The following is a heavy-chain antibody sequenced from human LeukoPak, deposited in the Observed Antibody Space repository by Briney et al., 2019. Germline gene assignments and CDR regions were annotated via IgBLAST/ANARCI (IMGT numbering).Heavy chain of an antibody. V-gene: IGHV4-30-4*01. CDR2: IYYSGST. CDR1: GGSISSGDYY. Sequence: SETLSLTCIVSGGSISSGDYYWSWIRQPPGKGLEWIGYIYYSGSTYYNPSLKSRITMSVDTSKNQFSLKLSSVTAADTAVYYCATHSSSYSYFDYWGQGTLVTVSS. J-gene: IGHJ4*02. D-gene: IGHD3-22*01. CDR3: ATHSSSYSYFDY.